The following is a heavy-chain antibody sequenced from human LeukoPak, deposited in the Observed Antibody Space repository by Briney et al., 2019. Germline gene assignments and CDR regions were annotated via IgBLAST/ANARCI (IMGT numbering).Heavy chain of an antibody. D-gene: IGHD6-19*01. CDR2: INHSGST. V-gene: IGHV4-34*01. J-gene: IGHJ4*02. Sequence: SETLSLTCAVYGGPFDGYYWSWIRPPPGEGREEIGDINHSGSTNYNTSLKSRVTISVDTPKNQFSLKLSSVTAADTAVYYCASLRYSSGWYPVDYWGQGTLVTVSS. CDR3: ASLRYSSGWYPVDY. CDR1: GGPFDGYY.